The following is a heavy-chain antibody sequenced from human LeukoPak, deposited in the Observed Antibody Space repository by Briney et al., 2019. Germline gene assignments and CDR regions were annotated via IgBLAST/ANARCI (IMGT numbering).Heavy chain of an antibody. J-gene: IGHJ5*02. D-gene: IGHD4/OR15-4a*01. Sequence: SETLSLTCTVSGDFISSFYWSWIRQPPGKRPEGIGYISYSGSTEYNPSLRSRVTISVDTSKNQLSLKLSSVTAADTAVYYCARGGASSNWFDPWGQGTLVTVSS. CDR1: GDFISSFY. CDR2: ISYSGST. CDR3: ARGGASSNWFDP. V-gene: IGHV4-59*01.